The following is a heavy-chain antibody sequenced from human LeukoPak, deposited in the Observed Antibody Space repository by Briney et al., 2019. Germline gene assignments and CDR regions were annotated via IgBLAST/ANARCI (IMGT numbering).Heavy chain of an antibody. D-gene: IGHD4-11*01. CDR1: GGSISSYY. J-gene: IGHJ5*02. CDR2: IYYSGST. CDR3: ARDYGAVTTYR. Sequence: SETLSLTCTVSGGSISSYYWSWIRQPPGRGLEWIGYIYYSGSTNYNPSLKSRVTISVDTSKNQFSLKLSSVTAADTAVYYCARDYGAVTTYRWGQGTLVTVSS. V-gene: IGHV4-59*01.